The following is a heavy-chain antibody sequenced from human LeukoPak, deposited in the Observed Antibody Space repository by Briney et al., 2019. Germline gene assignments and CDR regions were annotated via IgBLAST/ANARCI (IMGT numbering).Heavy chain of an antibody. CDR1: GGSFSGYY. CDR2: INHSGST. Sequence: SETLSLTCAAYGGSFSGYYWSWIRQPPRKGLEWIGEINHSGSTNYNPSLKSRVTISVDTSKNQFSLKLSSVTAADTAVYYCATCFQPGIAAAGTLHNWFDPWGQGTLVTVSS. CDR3: ATCFQPGIAAAGTLHNWFDP. J-gene: IGHJ5*02. V-gene: IGHV4-34*01. D-gene: IGHD6-13*01.